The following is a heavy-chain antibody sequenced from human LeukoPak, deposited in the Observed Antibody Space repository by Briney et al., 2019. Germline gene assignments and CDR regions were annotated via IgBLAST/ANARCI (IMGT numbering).Heavy chain of an antibody. J-gene: IGHJ3*02. CDR2: IWYGGSNK. V-gene: IGHV3-30*02. CDR3: AKGGSSWNAFDI. Sequence: GGSLRLSCAASGFTFSSYGMHWVRQAPGKGLEWVAVIWYGGSNKYYADSVKGRFTISRDNSKNTLYLQMNSLRAEDTAVYYCAKGGSSWNAFDIWGQGTMVTVSS. D-gene: IGHD6-13*01. CDR1: GFTFSSYG.